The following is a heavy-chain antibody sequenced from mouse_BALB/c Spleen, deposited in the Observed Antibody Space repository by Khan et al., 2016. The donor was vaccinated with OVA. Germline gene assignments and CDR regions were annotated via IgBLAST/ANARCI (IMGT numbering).Heavy chain of an antibody. D-gene: IGHD1-1*01. V-gene: IGHV1-5*01. J-gene: IGHJ3*01. CDR3: ARGGYSYFAY. Sequence: EVQLQQSGPVLARPGASVKMSCKASGYTFTSYLIHWVKQRPGQGLEWIGAIYPGTSETTNNQKIKDKTKHTEDTTANTAYMEHSSQTNEETAEYYGARGGYSYFAYWGQGTLVTVSA. CDR2: IYPGTSET. CDR1: GYTFTSYL.